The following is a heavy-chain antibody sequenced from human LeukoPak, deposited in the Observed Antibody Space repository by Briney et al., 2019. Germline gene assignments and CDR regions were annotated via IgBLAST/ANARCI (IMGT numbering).Heavy chain of an antibody. J-gene: IGHJ6*03. V-gene: IGHV4-4*08. CDR2: ISNTGKT. CDR3: ARRIYSGTVRHLLYSFMDV. Sequence: SETLSLTCTVSGASISSSSWTGIRQSPGKALESLVFISNTGKTKYKYSFEGRVSMSIDTSKSQFSLTLRSVTAADTAVYFCARRIYSGTVRHLLYSFMDVWGKGTTVIVS. CDR1: GASISSSS. D-gene: IGHD2-21*01.